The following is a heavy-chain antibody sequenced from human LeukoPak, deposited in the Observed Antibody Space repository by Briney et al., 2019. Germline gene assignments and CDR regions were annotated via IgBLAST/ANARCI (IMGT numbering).Heavy chain of an antibody. CDR3: ARDYYGSGSFNTYYYYYYMDV. D-gene: IGHD3-10*01. Sequence: PSETLSLTCTVSGGSISSYYWSWIRQPPGKGLEWIGYIYYSGSTNYNPSLKSRVTMSVDTSKNQFSLKLSSVTAADTAVYYCARDYYGSGSFNTYYYYYYMDVWGKGTTVTISS. CDR1: GGSISSYY. V-gene: IGHV4-59*12. J-gene: IGHJ6*03. CDR2: IYYSGST.